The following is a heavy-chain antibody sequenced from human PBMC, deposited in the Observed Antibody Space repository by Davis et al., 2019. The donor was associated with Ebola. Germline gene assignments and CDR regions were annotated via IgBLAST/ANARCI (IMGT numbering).Heavy chain of an antibody. Sequence: PGRSLRPSCQRSGYSFTNFSIAWARQLHGKGTEWFGIIYSVDIDTRYSPPFEGQVNNSVDRSISTAHLQWSSLKASDTAIYYCVRQESLYGAIDSWGQGTLVTVSS. CDR3: VRQESLYGAIDS. J-gene: IGHJ4*02. CDR2: IYSVDIDT. D-gene: IGHD4/OR15-4a*01. CDR1: GYSFTNFS. V-gene: IGHV5-51*01.